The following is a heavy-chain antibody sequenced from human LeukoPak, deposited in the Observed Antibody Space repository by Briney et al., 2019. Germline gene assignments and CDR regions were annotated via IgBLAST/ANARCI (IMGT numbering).Heavy chain of an antibody. CDR1: GGSISGYY. Sequence: ASETLSLTCTVSGGSISGYYWSWIRQPPGKGLEWIGYTYYSGSANYNPSLKGRVTMSVHTSKNQFSLKVSSVTAADTAVYFCARGSCSSTSCYYFDYWGQGTLVTVSS. J-gene: IGHJ4*02. D-gene: IGHD2-2*01. V-gene: IGHV4-59*01. CDR3: ARGSCSSTSCYYFDY. CDR2: TYYSGSA.